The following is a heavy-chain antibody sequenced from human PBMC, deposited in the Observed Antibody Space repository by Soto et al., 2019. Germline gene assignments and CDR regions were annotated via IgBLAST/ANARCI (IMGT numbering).Heavy chain of an antibody. D-gene: IGHD3-10*01. V-gene: IGHV4-39*01. J-gene: IGHJ4*02. CDR1: GGSISSSSYY. CDR3: ARMSVWFGELSTVDY. CDR2: INYSGST. Sequence: SETLSLTCTVSGGSISSSSYYWGWIRQPPGKGLEWIGSINYSGSTHYNPSLESRVTISVDTPKNQFSLRVSSVTAADTAVYYCARMSVWFGELSTVDYWGQGTLVTVSS.